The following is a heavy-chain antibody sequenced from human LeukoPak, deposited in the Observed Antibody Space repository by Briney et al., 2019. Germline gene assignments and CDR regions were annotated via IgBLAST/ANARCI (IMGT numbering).Heavy chain of an antibody. V-gene: IGHV3-74*01. CDR3: AKDIRIQLWPGVGHFDY. J-gene: IGHJ4*02. Sequence: PSETLSLTCAVYGGSFSGYYWSWIRQPPGKGLVWVSRIKNDGKITTYADSVKGRFTISRDNAKNSLYLQMNSLRAEDTALYYCAKDIRIQLWPGVGHFDYWGQGTLVTVSS. CDR1: GGSFSGYY. CDR2: IKNDGKIT. D-gene: IGHD5-18*01.